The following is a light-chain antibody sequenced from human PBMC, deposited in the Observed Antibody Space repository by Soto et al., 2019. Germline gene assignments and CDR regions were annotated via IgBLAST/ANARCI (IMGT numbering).Light chain of an antibody. CDR1: QSISTE. Sequence: IVRTQSPATLSVSPGERATLSCRASQSISTELAWYQQKPGQPPRLLIYSASTRATGVPARFTGSGSGSEFTLTISGLHSEDFAVYYCQQGHNWPLTFGQGTRLEI. V-gene: IGKV3-15*01. J-gene: IGKJ2*01. CDR3: QQGHNWPLT. CDR2: SAS.